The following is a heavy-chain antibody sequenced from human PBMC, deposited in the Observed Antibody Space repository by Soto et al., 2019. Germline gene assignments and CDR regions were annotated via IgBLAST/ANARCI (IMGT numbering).Heavy chain of an antibody. V-gene: IGHV3-23*01. D-gene: IGHD1-26*01. CDR3: ARDYNGSYDS. Sequence: PGGSLRLSCAASGFTFSNYAMNWVRQAPGKGLEWVSVVVRSGSDTYYADSVKGRFTISRDNSKNMLYLQMNSLRAEDTAIYYCARDYNGSYDSWGQGTLVNVSS. CDR2: VVRSGSDT. CDR1: GFTFSNYA. J-gene: IGHJ5*01.